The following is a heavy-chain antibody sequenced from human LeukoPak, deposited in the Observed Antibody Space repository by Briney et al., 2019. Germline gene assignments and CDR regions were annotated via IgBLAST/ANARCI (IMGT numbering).Heavy chain of an antibody. V-gene: IGHV1-2*02. J-gene: IGHJ6*03. CDR2: INPNSGGT. D-gene: IGHD2-15*01. CDR1: GYTFTGHY. CDR3: AISCSGGSCYSEGNYYMDV. Sequence: ASVKVSCKASGYTFTGHYMHWVRQAPGQGLEWMGWINPNSGGTNYAQKFQGRVTMTRDTSISTAYMELRRLRSDDTAVYYCAISCSGGSCYSEGNYYMDVWGKGTTVTVSS.